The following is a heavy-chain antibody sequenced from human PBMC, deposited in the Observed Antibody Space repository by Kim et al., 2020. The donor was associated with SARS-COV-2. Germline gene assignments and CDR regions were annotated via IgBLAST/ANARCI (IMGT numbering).Heavy chain of an antibody. J-gene: IGHJ6*02. Sequence: GGSLRLSCAASGFTFSSYGMHWVRQAPGKGLEWVAVIWYDGSNKYYADSVKGRFTISRDNSKNTLYLQMNSLRAEDTAVYYCAREGYCSGGSCDKYPYYYYGMDVWGQGTTVTVSS. D-gene: IGHD2-15*01. CDR1: GFTFSSYG. CDR2: IWYDGSNK. V-gene: IGHV3-33*01. CDR3: AREGYCSGGSCDKYPYYYYGMDV.